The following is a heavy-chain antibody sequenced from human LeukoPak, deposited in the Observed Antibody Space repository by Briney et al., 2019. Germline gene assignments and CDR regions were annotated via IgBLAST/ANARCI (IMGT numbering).Heavy chain of an antibody. J-gene: IGHJ6*03. D-gene: IGHD6-13*01. CDR1: GFTFSSYA. CDR3: AKGGVKQQLGTSDYYYYYMDV. Sequence: GGSLRLSCAASGFTFSSYAMSWVRQAPGKGLEWVSATSGSGGSTYYADSVKGRFTISRDNSKNTLYPQMNSLRAEDTAVYYCAKGGVKQQLGTSDYYYYYMDVWGKGTTVTVSS. V-gene: IGHV3-23*01. CDR2: TSGSGGST.